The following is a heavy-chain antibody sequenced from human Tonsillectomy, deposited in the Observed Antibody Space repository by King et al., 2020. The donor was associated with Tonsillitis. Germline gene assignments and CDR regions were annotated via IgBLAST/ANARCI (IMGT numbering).Heavy chain of an antibody. D-gene: IGHD6-19*01. V-gene: IGHV3-15*01. J-gene: IGHJ3*02. CDR2: IKSKTDGGTT. CDR1: GFTFSNAW. CDR3: TTDSFSSGWQKDAFDI. Sequence: VQLVESGGGLVKPGGSLRLSCAASGFTFSNAWMSWVRQAPGKGLEWVGRIKSKTDGGTTDYAAPVKGRFTISRDDSKNTLYLQMNSLKTEDTAVYYCTTDSFSSGWQKDAFDIWGQGTMVTVSS.